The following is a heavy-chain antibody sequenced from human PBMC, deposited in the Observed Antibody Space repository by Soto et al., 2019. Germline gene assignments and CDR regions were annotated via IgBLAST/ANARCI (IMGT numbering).Heavy chain of an antibody. V-gene: IGHV1-46*01. CDR3: ARDPLYFSGYSGPYFDY. D-gene: IGHD3-22*01. CDR2: INPSGGST. CDR1: GYTFTSYY. Sequence: ASVKVSCKASGYTFTSYYMHWVRQAPGQGLEWMGIINPSGGSTSYAQKFQGRVTMTRDTSTSTVYMELSSLRSEDTAVYYCARDPLYFSGYSGPYFDYWGQGTLVTVSS. J-gene: IGHJ4*02.